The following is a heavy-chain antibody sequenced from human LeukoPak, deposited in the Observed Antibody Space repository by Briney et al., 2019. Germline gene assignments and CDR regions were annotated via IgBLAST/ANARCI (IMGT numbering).Heavy chain of an antibody. CDR3: ARRFSYYYDSSGSLDALDI. CDR2: IYYSGST. CDR1: GGSISSYY. D-gene: IGHD3-22*01. V-gene: IGHV4-59*08. Sequence: SETLSLTCTVSGGSISSYYWSWIRQPPGKGLEWIGYIYYSGSTNYNPSLKSRVTISVDTSKNQFSPKLSSVTAADTAVYYCARRFSYYYDSSGSLDALDIWGQGTMVTVSS. J-gene: IGHJ3*02.